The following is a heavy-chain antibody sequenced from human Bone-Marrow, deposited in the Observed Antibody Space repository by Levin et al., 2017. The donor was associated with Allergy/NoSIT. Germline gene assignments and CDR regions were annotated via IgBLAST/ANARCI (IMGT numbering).Heavy chain of an antibody. CDR1: GLTFSSHR. Sequence: GGSLRLSCAASGLTFSSHRMHWVRQVPGKGLVWVSHINSDGSTTSYADSVKGRFTISRDNAKNTLYLQMDSLRAEDTAVYYCARVSTLESCGSTSCYMDKWGQGTLVTVSS. CDR3: ARVSTLESCGSTSCYMDK. D-gene: IGHD2-2*02. CDR2: INSDGSTT. J-gene: IGHJ4*02. V-gene: IGHV3-74*01.